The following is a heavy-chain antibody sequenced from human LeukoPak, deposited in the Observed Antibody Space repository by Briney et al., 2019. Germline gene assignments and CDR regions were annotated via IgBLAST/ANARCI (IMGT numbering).Heavy chain of an antibody. CDR1: GFTVSSNY. CDR2: IYSGGST. Sequence: PGGSLRLSCAASGFTVSSNYMSWVRQAPGKGLEWVSVIYSGGSTYYADSVKGRFTISRDNSKNTLCLQMNSLRAEDTAVYYCARRGYCSSTSCYNEDYWGQGTLVTVSS. D-gene: IGHD2-2*01. V-gene: IGHV3-53*01. CDR3: ARRGYCSSTSCYNEDY. J-gene: IGHJ4*02.